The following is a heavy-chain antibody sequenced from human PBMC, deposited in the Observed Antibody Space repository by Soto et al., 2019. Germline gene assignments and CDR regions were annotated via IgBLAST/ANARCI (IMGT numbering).Heavy chain of an antibody. V-gene: IGHV4-4*02. CDR1: GGSISSSNW. CDR3: SCVNSSGWYSPFDD. CDR2: IYHSGST. D-gene: IGHD6-19*01. Sequence: SETLSLTCAVSGGSISSSNWWSWVRQPPGKGLEWIGEIYHSGSTNYNPSLKSRVTISVDRSKNQFSLKLSSVTAADTAVYYCSCVNSSGWYSPFDDWGQGTLVTVSS. J-gene: IGHJ4*02.